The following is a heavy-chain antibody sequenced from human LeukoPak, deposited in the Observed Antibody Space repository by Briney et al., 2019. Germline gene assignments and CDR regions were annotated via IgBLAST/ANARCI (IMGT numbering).Heavy chain of an antibody. CDR1: GFTFSSYS. J-gene: IGHJ4*02. Sequence: GGSLRLSCAASGFTFSSYSMNWVRQAPGKGLEWVSSISSSSSYIYYADSVKGRFTISRDNAKNSLYLQMNSLRAEDTAVYYCARANGRRYGDFETDFDYWGQGTLVTVSS. CDR3: ARANGRRYGDFETDFDY. V-gene: IGHV3-21*01. D-gene: IGHD4-17*01. CDR2: ISSSSSYI.